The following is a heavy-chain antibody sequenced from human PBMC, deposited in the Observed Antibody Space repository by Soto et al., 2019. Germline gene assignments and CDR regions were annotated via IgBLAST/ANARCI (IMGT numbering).Heavy chain of an antibody. CDR3: ARDRAGDYDILTGYQGAFDI. V-gene: IGHV1-3*01. CDR1: GYTFTSYA. CDR2: INAGNGNT. J-gene: IGHJ3*02. D-gene: IGHD3-9*01. Sequence: GASVKVSCKASGYTFTSYAMHWVRQAPGQRLERMGWINAGNGNTKYSQKFQGRVTITRDTSASTAYMELSSLRSEDTAVYYCARDRAGDYDILTGYQGAFDIWGQGTMVTVSS.